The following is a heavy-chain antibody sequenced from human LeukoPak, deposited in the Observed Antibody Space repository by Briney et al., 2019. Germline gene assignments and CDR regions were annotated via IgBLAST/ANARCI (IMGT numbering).Heavy chain of an antibody. CDR2: ISAYNGNT. CDR3: ARTERSYYDSSGSGY. D-gene: IGHD3-22*01. CDR1: GYTFTNYG. Sequence: ASVKVSCKASGYTFTNYGISWVRQAPGQGLEWMGWISAYNGNTNYAQKLQGRVTMTTDTSTSTAYMELRSLRSDDTAVYYCARTERSYYDSSGSGYWGQGTLVTVSS. J-gene: IGHJ4*02. V-gene: IGHV1-18*01.